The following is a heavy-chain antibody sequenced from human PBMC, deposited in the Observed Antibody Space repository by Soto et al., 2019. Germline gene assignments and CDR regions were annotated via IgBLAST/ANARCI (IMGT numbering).Heavy chain of an antibody. Sequence: PGGSLRLSCAASGFTFSSYAMSWVRQAPGKGLEWVSAISGSGGSTYYADSVKGRFTISRDNSKNTLYLQMNSLRAEDTAVYYCAKDGELSSSWGLYYFDYWGQGTLVTVSS. D-gene: IGHD6-13*01. CDR2: ISGSGGST. CDR3: AKDGELSSSWGLYYFDY. V-gene: IGHV3-23*01. CDR1: GFTFSSYA. J-gene: IGHJ4*02.